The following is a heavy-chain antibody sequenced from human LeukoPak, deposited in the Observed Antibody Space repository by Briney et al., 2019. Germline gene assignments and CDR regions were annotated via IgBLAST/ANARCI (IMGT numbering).Heavy chain of an antibody. D-gene: IGHD3-22*01. Sequence: GGSLRLSCAASGFSFSNFWMGWVRQAPGKGLEWVANIKQDGSETYYVDSVKGRLTISRDNAKNSLYLQMNSLRAEDTAVYYCAREGGGYYYDSSGSYYFDYWGQGTLVTVSS. CDR2: IKQDGSET. CDR3: AREGGGYYYDSSGSYYFDY. V-gene: IGHV3-7*01. J-gene: IGHJ4*02. CDR1: GFSFSNFW.